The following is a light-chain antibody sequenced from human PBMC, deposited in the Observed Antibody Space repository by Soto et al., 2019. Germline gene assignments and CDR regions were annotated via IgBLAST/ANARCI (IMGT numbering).Light chain of an antibody. Sequence: EIVLTQSPGTLSLSPGERATLSCRASQTVSSSYLAWYQQQPGQAPRLLIYGASTRATGIPARFSGSGSGTEFTLTISSLQSEDLAVYYCQQYKNWLTWTFGQGTKVDIK. CDR1: QTVSSSY. J-gene: IGKJ1*01. CDR3: QQYKNWLTWT. CDR2: GAS. V-gene: IGKV3-15*01.